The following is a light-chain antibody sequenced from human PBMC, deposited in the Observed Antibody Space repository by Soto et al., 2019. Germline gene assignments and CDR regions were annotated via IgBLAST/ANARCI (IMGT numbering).Light chain of an antibody. CDR2: DVS. CDR1: SSDVGGYNY. Sequence: QSALTQPASVSGSPGLSITISCTGTSSDVGGYNYVSWYQQYPGKAPKLMIYDVSNRPSGVSNRFSGSKSGNTASLTISGLQAEDEADYYCSSYTSSSTLLVLFGGGTQLTVL. CDR3: SSYTSSSTLLVL. J-gene: IGLJ2*01. V-gene: IGLV2-14*01.